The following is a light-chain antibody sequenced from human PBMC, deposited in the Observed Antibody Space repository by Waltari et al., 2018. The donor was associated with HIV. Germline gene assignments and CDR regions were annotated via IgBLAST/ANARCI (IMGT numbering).Light chain of an antibody. V-gene: IGLV3-21*02. CDR2: ADS. Sequence: SYVLTQPPSLAVTPGQTATISCGGENLGRKSVHWYRQKPGQGPLLVVYADSERPSGIAERISGVNSGNTASLTISRVEAGDEADYFCQVWDSDTDGVIFGGGTKLTVL. J-gene: IGLJ2*01. CDR3: QVWDSDTDGVI. CDR1: NLGRKS.